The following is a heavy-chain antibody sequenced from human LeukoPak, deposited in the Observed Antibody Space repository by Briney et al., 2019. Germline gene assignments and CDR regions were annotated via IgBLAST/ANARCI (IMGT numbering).Heavy chain of an antibody. J-gene: IGHJ4*02. CDR2: IYHSGST. Sequence: SETLSLTCDVSGYSISSGYYWGWIRQPPGKGLEWIGSIYHSGSTYYNPSLKSRVTISVHTSKNQSSLKLSSVTAADTAVYYCARLKYSSSHFDYWGQGTLVTVSS. V-gene: IGHV4-38-2*01. CDR3: ARLKYSSSHFDY. D-gene: IGHD6-6*01. CDR1: GYSISSGYY.